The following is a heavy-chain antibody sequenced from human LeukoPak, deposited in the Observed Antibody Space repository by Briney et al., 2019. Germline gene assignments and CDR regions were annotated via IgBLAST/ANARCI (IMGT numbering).Heavy chain of an antibody. J-gene: IGHJ4*02. CDR3: ARRRAVPGFYYFDY. CDR1: GGSISSYY. CDR2: IYTSGST. D-gene: IGHD2/OR15-2a*01. Sequence: PSETLSLTCTVSGGSISSYYWSWIRQPAGKGLEWIGRIYTSGSTNYNPSLKSRVTMSVDTSKNQFSLKLSSVTAADTAVYYCARRRAVPGFYYFDYWGQGILVTASS. V-gene: IGHV4-4*07.